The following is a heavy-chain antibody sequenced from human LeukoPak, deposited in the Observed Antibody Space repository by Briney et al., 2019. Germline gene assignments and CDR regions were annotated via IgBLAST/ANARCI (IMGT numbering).Heavy chain of an antibody. CDR3: ARGYSGSYGRFDY. CDR1: GGSIRSYY. Sequence: SETLSLTCTVSGGSIRSYYWSWIRQPPGKGLEWIGYTHYSGSTSYNPSLKCRVTMSVDTSENQFSLKLKSVTAADTAVYYCARGYSGSYGRFDYWGQGTLVTVSS. D-gene: IGHD1-26*01. CDR2: THYSGST. V-gene: IGHV4-59*01. J-gene: IGHJ4*02.